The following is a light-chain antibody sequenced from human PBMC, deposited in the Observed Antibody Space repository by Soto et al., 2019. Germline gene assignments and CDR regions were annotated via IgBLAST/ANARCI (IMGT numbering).Light chain of an antibody. V-gene: IGKV3-15*01. J-gene: IGKJ4*01. CDR1: QRVSSN. CDR2: GAS. Sequence: EIVMTQSPAPLSVSPGERATLSCRASQRVSSNLAWYQQKPGQAPRLLIYGASTRATGIPARFSGSGSGTEFTLTISSLQSEDFAVYYCQQYNNWPPLTFGGGTKVEIK. CDR3: QQYNNWPPLT.